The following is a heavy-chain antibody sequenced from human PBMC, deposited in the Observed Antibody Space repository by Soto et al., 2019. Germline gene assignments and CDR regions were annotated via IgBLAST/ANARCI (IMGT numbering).Heavy chain of an antibody. V-gene: IGHV3-30*18. J-gene: IGHJ5*02. CDR1: GFTFSSYG. CDR2: ISYDGSNK. D-gene: IGHD3-22*01. CDR3: AKDLGSSGYTSPNWFDP. Sequence: QVQLVESGGGVVQPGRSLRLSCAASGFTFSSYGMHWVRQAPGKGLEWVAVISYDGSNKYYADSVKRRFTISRHNSKNTRYLQMNSLRAEDTAVYYCAKDLGSSGYTSPNWFDPWGQGTLVTVSS.